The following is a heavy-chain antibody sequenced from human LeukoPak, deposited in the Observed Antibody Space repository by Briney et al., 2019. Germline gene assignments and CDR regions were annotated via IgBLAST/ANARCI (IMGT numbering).Heavy chain of an antibody. J-gene: IGHJ4*02. D-gene: IGHD3-10*01. CDR3: AKECDYSPGHKFDL. Sequence: RGSLRLSCAASGFTFNNYLMSWVRQAPGKGLEWVSVLFIGGGRTLYADSVKGRFTISGDTSRTTLYLQMNGLRAEDTAVYYCAKECDYSPGHKFDLWGQGTLVTVSS. CDR1: GFTFNNYL. V-gene: IGHV3-23*01. CDR2: LFIGGGRT.